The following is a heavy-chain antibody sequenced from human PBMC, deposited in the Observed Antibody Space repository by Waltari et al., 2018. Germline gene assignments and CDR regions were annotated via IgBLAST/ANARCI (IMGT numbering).Heavy chain of an antibody. D-gene: IGHD3-16*01. J-gene: IGHJ6*02. Sequence: EVQLVESGGGLVQPGGSLRLSCAASGFPFSSYELNWVRQAPGKGLEWVSYISSSGSTIYYADSVKGRFTISRDNAKNSLYLQMNSLRAEDTAVYYCARDFTAVYGMDVWGQGTTVTVSS. V-gene: IGHV3-48*03. CDR2: ISSSGSTI. CDR3: ARDFTAVYGMDV. CDR1: GFPFSSYE.